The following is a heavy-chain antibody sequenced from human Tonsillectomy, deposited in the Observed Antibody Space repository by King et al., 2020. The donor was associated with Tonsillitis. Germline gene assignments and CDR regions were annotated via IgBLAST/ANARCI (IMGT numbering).Heavy chain of an antibody. V-gene: IGHV3-30*18. J-gene: IGHJ4*02. Sequence: VLLVESGGGVVQPGRSLRLSCAASGFTFSSYDMHWVRQAPGKGLEWVAVISFDGNNKYYADSVKGRFTISRDNSRNTLYLRMNSLTAEDTAVYYCAKDLGDYYDSSGYFDYWGQGTLVTVSS. CDR1: GFTFSSYD. CDR3: AKDLGDYYDSSGYFDY. D-gene: IGHD3-22*01. CDR2: ISFDGNNK.